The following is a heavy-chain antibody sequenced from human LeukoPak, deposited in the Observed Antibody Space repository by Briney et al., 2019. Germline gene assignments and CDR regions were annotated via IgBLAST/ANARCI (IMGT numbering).Heavy chain of an antibody. CDR1: GGSISTYY. V-gene: IGHV4-59*01. CDR2: IYYSGST. J-gene: IGHJ4*02. D-gene: IGHD3-22*01. CDR3: ARGDYYDSSGYYTRLDY. Sequence: SETLSLTCTVSGGSISTYYWSWIRQPPGKGLEWIGYIYYSGSTNYSPSLKSRVTISVDTSKNQFSLKLSSVTAADTAVYYCARGDYYDSSGYYTRLDYWGQGTLVTVSS.